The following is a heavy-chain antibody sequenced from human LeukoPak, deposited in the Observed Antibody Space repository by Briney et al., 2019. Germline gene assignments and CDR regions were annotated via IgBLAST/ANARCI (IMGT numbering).Heavy chain of an antibody. CDR1: GFTFSSYW. V-gene: IGHV3-7*01. CDR2: INQDGSDK. D-gene: IGHD1-26*01. CDR3: ARPSARELGAGPDY. Sequence: GGSLRLSCAASGFTFSSYWMTWVRQAPGKGLEWVANINQDGSDKYYVGSVKGRFTISRDNAKNSLYLQMNSLRAEDTAVYYCARPSARELGAGPDYWGQGTLVTVSS. J-gene: IGHJ4*02.